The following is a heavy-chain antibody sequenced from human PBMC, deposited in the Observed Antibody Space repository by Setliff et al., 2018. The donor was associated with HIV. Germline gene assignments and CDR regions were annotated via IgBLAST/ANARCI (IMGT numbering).Heavy chain of an antibody. CDR1: GVSISSYY. J-gene: IGHJ4*02. Sequence: SETLSLTCSVSGVSISSYYWSWIRHSPGKGLEWIGIIFPGGATNYNPSLTSRVTISVDTSKNHLFLKLTSVTTADTAVYFYAKSSPSIGYITDCWGQGAPVTVSS. V-gene: IGHV4-59*01. CDR2: IFPGGAT. D-gene: IGHD5-12*01. CDR3: AKSSPSIGYITDC.